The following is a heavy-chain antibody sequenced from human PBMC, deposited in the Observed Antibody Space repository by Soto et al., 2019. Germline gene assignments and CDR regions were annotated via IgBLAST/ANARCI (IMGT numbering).Heavy chain of an antibody. CDR3: AKGRSGHYDFWSGTFDP. V-gene: IGHV3-23*01. CDR1: GFTFSSYA. D-gene: IGHD3-3*01. J-gene: IGHJ5*02. CDR2: ISGSGGST. Sequence: PGGSLRLSCAASGFTFSSYAMSWVRQAPGKGLEWVSAISGSGGSTYYADSVKGRFTISRDNSKNTLYLQMNSLRAEDTAVYYCAKGRSGHYDFWSGTFDPWGQGTLVTVSS.